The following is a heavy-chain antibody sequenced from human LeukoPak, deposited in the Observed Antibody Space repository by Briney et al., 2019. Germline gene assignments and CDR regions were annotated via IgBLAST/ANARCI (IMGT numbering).Heavy chain of an antibody. D-gene: IGHD2-8*01. CDR3: AKVRGLYGRGYYAMDV. V-gene: IGHV3-30*18. Sequence: QTGGSLRLSCAASGFTFSDYGMHWVRQAPGKGLDWVAVITYDGNNKYYADSVRGRLTISRDNAKNTLYLQMNSLRVNDTAVYYCAKVRGLYGRGYYAMDVWGQGTKVTVSS. J-gene: IGHJ6*02. CDR2: ITYDGNNK. CDR1: GFTFSDYG.